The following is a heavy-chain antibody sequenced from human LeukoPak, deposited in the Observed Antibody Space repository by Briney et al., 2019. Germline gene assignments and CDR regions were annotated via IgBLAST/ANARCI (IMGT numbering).Heavy chain of an antibody. CDR1: GFTFSTYS. J-gene: IGHJ4*02. V-gene: IGHV3-21*01. CDR2: IGGSDTSI. D-gene: IGHD4-11*01. CDR3: AREMTTEAFDY. Sequence: GGSLRLSCAASGFTFSTYSMNWVRQAPGKGLEWVSAIGGSDTSIYYADSVKGRFTISRDNAKNSLYLQMNSLRAEDTAVYYCAREMTTEAFDYWGQGTLVTVSS.